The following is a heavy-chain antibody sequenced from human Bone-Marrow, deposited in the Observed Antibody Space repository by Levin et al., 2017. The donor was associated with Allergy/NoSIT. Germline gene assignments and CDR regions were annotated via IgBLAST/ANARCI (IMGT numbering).Heavy chain of an antibody. CDR1: GFTFTTYA. CDR3: ARDSVQVVEPAPDDNNQPSLLMDV. D-gene: IGHD3-22*01. Sequence: QSGGSLRLSCATSGFTFTTYAIHWVRPAPGKGLEWVAVIWYDGSNEYYADSVRGRFTISRDNSKNTLYLQMNSLRAEDTAVYYCARDSVQVVEPAPDDNNQPSLLMDVWGQGTTVIVSS. J-gene: IGHJ6*02. CDR2: IWYDGSNE. V-gene: IGHV3-33*01.